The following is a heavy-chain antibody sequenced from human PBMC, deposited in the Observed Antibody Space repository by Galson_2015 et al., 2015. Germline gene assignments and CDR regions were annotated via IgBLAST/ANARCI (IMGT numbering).Heavy chain of an antibody. Sequence: SVKVSCKASGYTFTSYDINWVRQAPGQGLEWMGWMNPNSGNTGYAQKFQGRVTMTRNTSISTAYMELSSLRSEDTAVYYCARARRTVTTVYYYYMDVWGKGTTVTVSS. J-gene: IGHJ6*03. V-gene: IGHV1-8*01. D-gene: IGHD4-17*01. CDR3: ARARRTVTTVYYYYMDV. CDR2: MNPNSGNT. CDR1: GYTFTSYD.